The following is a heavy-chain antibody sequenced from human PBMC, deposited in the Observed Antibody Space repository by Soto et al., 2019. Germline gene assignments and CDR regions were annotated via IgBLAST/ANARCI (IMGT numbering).Heavy chain of an antibody. Sequence: ASVKVSCKASGYTFTSYDINWVRQATGQGLEWMGWMNPNSGNTGYAQKFQGRVTMTRNTSISTAYMELSSLRSEDTAVYYCARGKPDYDFWSGNIYSFDDWGQGTLVTVSS. CDR1: GYTFTSYD. CDR3: ARGKPDYDFWSGNIYSFDD. J-gene: IGHJ4*02. CDR2: MNPNSGNT. V-gene: IGHV1-8*01. D-gene: IGHD3-3*01.